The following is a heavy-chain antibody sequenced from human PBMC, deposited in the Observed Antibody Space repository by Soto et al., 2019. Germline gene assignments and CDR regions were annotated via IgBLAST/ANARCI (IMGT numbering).Heavy chain of an antibody. CDR2: INPSGGST. CDR3: ARDTHRTTVTSRYYYYGMDV. V-gene: IGHV1-46*01. CDR1: GYAVTSYY. Sequence: GASVKVSGKASGYAVTSYYMHWVRQAPGQGLEWMGIINPSGGSTSYAQKFQGRVTMTRDTSTSTVYMELSSLRSEDTAVYYCARDTHRTTVTSRYYYYGMDVWGKGTAVTVSS. D-gene: IGHD4-4*01. J-gene: IGHJ6*04.